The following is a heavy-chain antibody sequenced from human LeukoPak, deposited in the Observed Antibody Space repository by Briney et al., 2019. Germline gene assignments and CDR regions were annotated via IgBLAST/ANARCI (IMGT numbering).Heavy chain of an antibody. CDR2: INPSGGST. CDR1: GYTFISYY. Sequence: ASVKVSCKASGYTFISYYMHWVRQAPGQGLEWMGIINPSGGSTSYAQKFQGRVTMTRDTSTSTVYMELSSLRSEDTAVYYCARENTYYYDSSGYYRNWGQGTLVTGSS. CDR3: ARENTYYYDSSGYYRN. V-gene: IGHV1-46*01. D-gene: IGHD3-22*01. J-gene: IGHJ4*02.